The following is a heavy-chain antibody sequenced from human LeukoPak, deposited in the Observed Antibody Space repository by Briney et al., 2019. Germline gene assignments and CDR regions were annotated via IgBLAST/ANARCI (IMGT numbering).Heavy chain of an antibody. D-gene: IGHD3-10*01. CDR2: IYYSGST. Sequence: PSETLSLTCTVSGGSISSGDYYWSWIRQPPGKGLEWIGYIYYSGSTYYNPSLKSRVTISVDTSKNQFSLKLSSVTAADTAVYYCARTRKEWFGEFPNGFDPWGQGTLVTVSS. CDR3: ARTRKEWFGEFPNGFDP. V-gene: IGHV4-30-4*01. J-gene: IGHJ5*02. CDR1: GGSISSGDYY.